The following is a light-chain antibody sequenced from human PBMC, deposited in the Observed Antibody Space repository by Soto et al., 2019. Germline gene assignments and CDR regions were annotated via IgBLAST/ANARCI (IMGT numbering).Light chain of an antibody. J-gene: IGKJ1*01. Sequence: DIQMTQSPSSLSASVGDRVTITCRASHCISNYLAWYQQKPGKVPKLLIYAASTLQSGVPSRFSGSGSGTDFTLTISSLQPEDVATYYCQKYNSAPRGFGQAKKV. CDR1: HCISNY. CDR3: QKYNSAPRG. V-gene: IGKV1-27*01. CDR2: AAS.